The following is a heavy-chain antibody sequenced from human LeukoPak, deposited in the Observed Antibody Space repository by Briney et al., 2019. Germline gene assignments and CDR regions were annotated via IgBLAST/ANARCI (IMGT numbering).Heavy chain of an antibody. CDR1: GYTFTSYY. CDR2: INPSGGST. Sequence: ASVTVSCKASGYTFTSYYMHWVRQAPGQGLEWMGIINPSGGSTSYAQKFQGRVTMTRDMSTSTVYMELSSLRSEDTAVYYCARSPADEENWFDPWGQGTLVTVSS. V-gene: IGHV1-46*01. CDR3: ARSPADEENWFDP. J-gene: IGHJ5*02.